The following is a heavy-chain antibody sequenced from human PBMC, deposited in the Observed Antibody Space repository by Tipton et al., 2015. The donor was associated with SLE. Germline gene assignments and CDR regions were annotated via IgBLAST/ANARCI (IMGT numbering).Heavy chain of an antibody. CDR2: ISSTGNTI. Sequence: SLRLSCAASGFTFSSYEMNWVRQVPGKGLEWVSHISSTGNTIYYADSVKGRFTISRDNAKNSLYLQMNSLRVEDTAVYYCARGMTIFGVLTPYYFDYWGQGTLVTVSS. J-gene: IGHJ4*02. CDR3: ARGMTIFGVLTPYYFDY. V-gene: IGHV3-48*03. D-gene: IGHD3-3*01. CDR1: GFTFSSYE.